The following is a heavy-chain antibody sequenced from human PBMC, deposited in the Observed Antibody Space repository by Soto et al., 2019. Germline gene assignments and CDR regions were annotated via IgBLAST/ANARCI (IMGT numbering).Heavy chain of an antibody. D-gene: IGHD3-3*01. J-gene: IGHJ4*02. V-gene: IGHV3-23*01. Sequence: PGGSLRPSCSAPGFRFGSYVLSWVRQAPGKGLEWVSTISGSDGKTFYADSVKGRFSISRDTSQSTLYLQMNSLRADDTAMYYCARWSYLDYWGQGNRVTVSS. CDR1: GFRFGSYV. CDR2: ISGSDGKT. CDR3: ARWSYLDY.